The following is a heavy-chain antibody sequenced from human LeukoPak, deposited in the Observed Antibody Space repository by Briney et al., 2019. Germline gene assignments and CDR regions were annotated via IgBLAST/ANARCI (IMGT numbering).Heavy chain of an antibody. CDR1: GFTFSSYA. CDR3: AKVGTAAAAIYNWFDP. Sequence: GGSLRLSCAASGFTFSSYAMSWVRQAPGKGLEWVSAISGSGGSTYYADSVKGRFTISRDNSKNTLYLQMNSLRAEDTAVYYCAKVGTAAAAIYNWFDPWGQGTLVTASS. V-gene: IGHV3-23*01. D-gene: IGHD6-13*01. CDR2: ISGSGGST. J-gene: IGHJ5*02.